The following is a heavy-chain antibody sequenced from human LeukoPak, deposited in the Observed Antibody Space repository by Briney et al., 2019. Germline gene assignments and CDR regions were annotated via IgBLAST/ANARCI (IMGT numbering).Heavy chain of an antibody. CDR1: GFTFSSYW. J-gene: IGHJ5*02. CDR3: ARASRQSGYGYNWFDP. CDR2: INTDGSST. Sequence: GGSLRLSCAASGFTFSSYWMHWVRQAPGKGLVWVSRINTDGSSTSYADSVKGRFTISRDNAKNTLYLQMNSLRAEDTAVYYCARASRQSGYGYNWFDPWGQGTLVTVSS. D-gene: IGHD3-3*01. V-gene: IGHV3-74*01.